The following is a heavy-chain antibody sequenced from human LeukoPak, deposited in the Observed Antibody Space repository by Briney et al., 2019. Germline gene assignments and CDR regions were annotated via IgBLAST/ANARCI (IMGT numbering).Heavy chain of an antibody. CDR1: GFTFSSYA. CDR3: AARKDSSSYYAY. Sequence: GGSLRLSCAASGFTFSSYAMSWVRQAPGKGLEWVSAISGSGGSTYYADSVKGRFTISRDNSKNTLYLQMNSLRAEDTAVYYCAARKDSSSYYAYWGQGTLVTVSS. CDR2: ISGSGGST. V-gene: IGHV3-23*01. D-gene: IGHD3-22*01. J-gene: IGHJ4*02.